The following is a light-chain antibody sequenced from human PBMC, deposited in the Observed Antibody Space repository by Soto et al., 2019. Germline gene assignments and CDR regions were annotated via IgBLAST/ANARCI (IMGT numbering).Light chain of an antibody. V-gene: IGLV7-46*01. J-gene: IGLJ2*01. CDR1: TGAVTSAHY. Sequence: QTVVTQEPSLTVSPGGTVTLTCGTTTGAVTSAHYPSWFQQRPGQAPRALIYDAVNKHSWTPARFSGSLLGGKGALTLSGAQPEDEADYYCLLSYSGVRVFGGGTKLTVL. CDR3: LLSYSGVRV. CDR2: DAV.